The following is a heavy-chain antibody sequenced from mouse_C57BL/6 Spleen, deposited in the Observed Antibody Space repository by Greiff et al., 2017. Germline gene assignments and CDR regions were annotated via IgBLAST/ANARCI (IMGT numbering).Heavy chain of an antibody. J-gene: IGHJ1*03. CDR1: GYTFTSYW. Sequence: VQLQQPGAELAKPGASVKMSCKASGYTFTSYWITWVKQRPGQGLEWIGDIYPGSGSTNYNEKFKSKATLTVDTSSSTAYMQRSSLTHEDSAVYCCAKDYDYDWYFDVWGTGTTVTVSS. CDR2: IYPGSGST. D-gene: IGHD2-4*01. CDR3: AKDYDYDWYFDV. V-gene: IGHV1-55*01.